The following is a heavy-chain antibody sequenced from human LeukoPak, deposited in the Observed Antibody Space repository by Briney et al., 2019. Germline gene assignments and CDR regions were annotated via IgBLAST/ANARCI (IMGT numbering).Heavy chain of an antibody. J-gene: IGHJ4*02. CDR3: AKDPARVHSGDQQPDDY. V-gene: IGHV3-23*01. D-gene: IGHD4-17*01. CDR2: ISGSGGST. CDR1: GFTFSSYA. Sequence: GGSLRLSCAASGFTFSSYAMSWVRQAPGKGLEWVSAISGSGGSTYYADSVKGRFTISRDNSKNTLYLQMNSLRAEDTAVYYCAKDPARVHSGDQQPDDYWGQGTLVTVSS.